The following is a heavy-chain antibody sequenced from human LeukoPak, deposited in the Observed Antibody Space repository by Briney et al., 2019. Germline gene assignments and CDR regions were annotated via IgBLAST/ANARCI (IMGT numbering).Heavy chain of an antibody. J-gene: IGHJ4*02. V-gene: IGHV4-59*01. CDR3: VRDQSEFDS. Sequence: SETLSLTCSVSGGSIKTYYWTWIRQPPGKGLEWLGYIHYSGSTDSNPSLMGRVTISVDTSKSQFSLELRSVTAADTAVYYCVRDQSEFDSWGQGTVVTVSS. CDR1: GGSIKTYY. CDR2: IHYSGST.